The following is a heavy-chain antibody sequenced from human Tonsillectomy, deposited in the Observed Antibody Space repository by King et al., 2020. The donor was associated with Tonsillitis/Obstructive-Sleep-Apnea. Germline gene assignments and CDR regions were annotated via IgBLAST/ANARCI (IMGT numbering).Heavy chain of an antibody. V-gene: IGHV3-13*01. CDR2: IGTAGDT. CDR3: ARATTGTTWGAFDF. D-gene: IGHD1-1*01. Sequence: VQLVQSGGGLLQPGGSLRLSCAASGFTFSSYDMHWVRQATGKGLEWVSAIGTAGDTYYPGSVKGRFTISRENAKNSLYLQMNSLSAGDTAVYYCARATTGTTWGAFDFWGQGTMVTVSS. CDR1: GFTFSSYD. J-gene: IGHJ3*01.